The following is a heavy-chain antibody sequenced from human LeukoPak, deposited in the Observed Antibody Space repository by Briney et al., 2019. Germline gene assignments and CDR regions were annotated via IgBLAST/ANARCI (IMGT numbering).Heavy chain of an antibody. CDR1: GFTFSSYA. V-gene: IGHV3-23*01. Sequence: PGGSLRLSCAASGFTFSSYAMSWVRQAPGKGLEWVSAISGSGGSTYYADSVKGRFTISRDNSKNTLYLQINSLRAEDTAVYYWAKGIMITFGGVIDDAFDIWGQGTMVTVSS. CDR2: ISGSGGST. CDR3: AKGIMITFGGVIDDAFDI. J-gene: IGHJ3*02. D-gene: IGHD3-16*01.